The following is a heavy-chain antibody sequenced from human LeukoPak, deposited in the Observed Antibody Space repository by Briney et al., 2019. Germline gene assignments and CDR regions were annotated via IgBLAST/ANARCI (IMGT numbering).Heavy chain of an antibody. D-gene: IGHD5-18*01. V-gene: IGHV3-53*01. Sequence: GGSLRLSCAASGFTFSSNYMSWVRQAPGKGLEWVSVIYSGGSTYYADSVKGRFTISRDNTKNTLYLHMNSVRAEDTAVYYCKSDTVDSALGIDYWGQGTLVTVSS. CDR1: GFTFSSNY. J-gene: IGHJ4*02. CDR2: IYSGGST. CDR3: KSDTVDSALGIDY.